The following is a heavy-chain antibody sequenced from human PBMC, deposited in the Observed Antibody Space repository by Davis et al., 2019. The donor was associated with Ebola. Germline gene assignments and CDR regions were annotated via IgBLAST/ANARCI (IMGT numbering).Heavy chain of an antibody. CDR3: ARGRDYIWGSYRYGY. CDR1: GGSISSSGYY. Sequence: MPSETLSLTCTVSGGSISSSGYYWSWIRQPPGKGLEWIGEINHSGSTNYNPSLKSRVTISVDTSKNQFSLKLSSVTAADTAVYYCARGRDYIWGSYRYGYWGQGTLVTVSS. CDR2: INHSGST. D-gene: IGHD3-16*02. J-gene: IGHJ4*02. V-gene: IGHV4-39*07.